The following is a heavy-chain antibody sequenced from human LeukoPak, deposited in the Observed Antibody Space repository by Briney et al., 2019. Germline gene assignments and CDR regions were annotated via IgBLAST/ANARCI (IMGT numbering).Heavy chain of an antibody. D-gene: IGHD6-13*01. Sequence: SETLSLTCTVSGGSISSSSYYWGWIRQPPGNGLEWIGSIYYSGSTYYNPSLKSRVTISVDTSKNQFSLKLSSVTAADTAVYYCATRIAAADIDYWGQGTLVTVSS. J-gene: IGHJ4*02. CDR1: GGSISSSSYY. CDR3: ATRIAAADIDY. V-gene: IGHV4-39*01. CDR2: IYYSGST.